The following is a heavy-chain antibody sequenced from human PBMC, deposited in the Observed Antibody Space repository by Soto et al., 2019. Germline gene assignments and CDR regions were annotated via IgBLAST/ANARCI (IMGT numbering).Heavy chain of an antibody. CDR3: ARTYRAALRETGSPYYFYYGMDV. D-gene: IGHD6-6*01. J-gene: IGHJ6*02. Sequence: QVQLVQSGAEVKKPGSSVKVSCKASGGTFSSYAISWVRQAPGHGLEWMGGIIPIFGTANYAQKFQGRVTMTPDKSTITAYMELRSLRSEDTAVYYCARTYRAALRETGSPYYFYYGMDVWGQGTTVTVSS. V-gene: IGHV1-69*06. CDR1: GGTFSSYA. CDR2: IIPIFGTA.